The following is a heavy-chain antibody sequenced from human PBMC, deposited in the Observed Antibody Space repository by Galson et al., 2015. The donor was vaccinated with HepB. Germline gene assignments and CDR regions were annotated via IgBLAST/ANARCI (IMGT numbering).Heavy chain of an antibody. Sequence: PALVKPTQTLTLTCTFSGFSLSTSGVGVGWIRQPPGKALEWLALIYWDDDKRYSPSLKSRLTITKATSKNQVVLTMTNMDPVDTATYYCARAPGIAAAGSSGDYWGQGTLVTVSS. CDR2: IYWDDDK. D-gene: IGHD6-13*01. CDR1: GFSLSTSGVG. CDR3: ARAPGIAAAGSSGDY. J-gene: IGHJ4*02. V-gene: IGHV2-5*02.